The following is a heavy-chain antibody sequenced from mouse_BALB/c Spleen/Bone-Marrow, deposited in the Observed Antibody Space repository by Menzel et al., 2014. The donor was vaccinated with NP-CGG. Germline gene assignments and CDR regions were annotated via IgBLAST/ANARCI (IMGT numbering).Heavy chain of an antibody. D-gene: IGHD2-1*01. V-gene: IGHV14-3*02. CDR2: IDPANGNT. Sequence: EVQLQQSGAELVKPGASVKLSCTASGFNIKDTYMHWVKQRPEQGLEGIGRIDPANGNTKYDPKFQGKATITADTSSNTAYLQLSSLTSEDTAVYYCARNGNYGAWFAYWGQGTLVTVSA. CDR3: ARNGNYGAWFAY. CDR1: GFNIKDTY. J-gene: IGHJ3*01.